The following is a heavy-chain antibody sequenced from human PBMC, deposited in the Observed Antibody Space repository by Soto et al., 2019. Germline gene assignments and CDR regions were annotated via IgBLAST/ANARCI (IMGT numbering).Heavy chain of an antibody. J-gene: IGHJ3*02. V-gene: IGHV3-48*01. CDR1: GFTFSSYS. CDR3: ARDQAWLLYAFDI. D-gene: IGHD3-9*01. CDR2: ISSSSSTI. Sequence: EVQLVESGGGLVQPGWSLRLSCAASGFTFSSYSMNWVRQAPGKGLEWVSYISSSSSTIYYADSVKGRFTISRDNAKNSLYLQMNSLRAEDTAVYYCARDQAWLLYAFDIWGQGTMVTVSS.